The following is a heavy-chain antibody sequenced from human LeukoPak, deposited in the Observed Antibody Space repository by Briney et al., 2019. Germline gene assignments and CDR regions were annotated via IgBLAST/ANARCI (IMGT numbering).Heavy chain of an antibody. D-gene: IGHD1-26*01. CDR1: GYTFTTYA. CDR2: INAGNGNT. CDR3: ARDVGGTYIDY. Sequence: ASVKVSCKASGYTFTTYAMHWVRQAPGQRLEWMGWINAGNGNTKYSQKFQGRVTITRDTSASTAYMELSSLRSEDTAVYYCARDVGGTYIDYWGQGTLVTVSS. V-gene: IGHV1-3*01. J-gene: IGHJ4*02.